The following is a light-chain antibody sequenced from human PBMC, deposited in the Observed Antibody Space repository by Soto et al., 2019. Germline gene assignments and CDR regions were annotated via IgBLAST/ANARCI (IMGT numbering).Light chain of an antibody. J-gene: IGKJ2*01. V-gene: IGKV3-15*01. CDR3: QQYGSSPGT. Sequence: EVVMTQSPATLSVSPGERVTFSCRASQSVTTNLAWYQHKPGQSPRLLISGASTGASGIPPRFSGSGSGTEFTLTIDRLQSADFAVYYCQQYGSSPGTFGQGTKLEIK. CDR2: GAS. CDR1: QSVTTN.